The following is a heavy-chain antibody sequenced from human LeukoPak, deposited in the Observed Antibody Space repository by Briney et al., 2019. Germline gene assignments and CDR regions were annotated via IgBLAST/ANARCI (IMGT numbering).Heavy chain of an antibody. CDR2: MNPNSGNT. CDR1: GYTFTSYD. D-gene: IGHD2-15*01. Sequence: GASVKVSCKASGYTFTSYDINWVRQATGRGLEWMGWMNPNSGNTGYAQKFQGRVTMTRNTSISTAYMELSSLRSEDTAVYYCARGGYCSGGSCRKGYYFDYWGQGTLVTVSS. V-gene: IGHV1-8*01. J-gene: IGHJ4*02. CDR3: ARGGYCSGGSCRKGYYFDY.